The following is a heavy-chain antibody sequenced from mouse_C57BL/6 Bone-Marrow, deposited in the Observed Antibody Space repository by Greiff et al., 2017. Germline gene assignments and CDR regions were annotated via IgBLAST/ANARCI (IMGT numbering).Heavy chain of an antibody. J-gene: IGHJ3*01. CDR1: GYTFTSYG. CDR3: ARGDYSHKGFAY. V-gene: IGHV1-81*01. Sequence: QVQLKQSGAELARPGASVKLSCKASGYTFTSYGISWVKQRTGQGLEWIGEIYPRSGNTYYNEKFKGKATLTADKSSSTAYMELRSLTSEDSAVYFCARGDYSHKGFAYWGQGTLVTVSA. D-gene: IGHD2-12*01. CDR2: IYPRSGNT.